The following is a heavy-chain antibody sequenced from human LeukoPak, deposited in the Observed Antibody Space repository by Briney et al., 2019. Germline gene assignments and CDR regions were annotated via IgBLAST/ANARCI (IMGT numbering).Heavy chain of an antibody. J-gene: IGHJ5*02. Sequence: SVEVSCKASGGTFSSYAISWVRQAPGQGLEWMGRIIPIFGTANYAQKFQGRVTITTDESTSTAYMELSSLRSEDTAVYYCARVPLSTNYDFWSGYYPYNWFDPWGQGTLVTVSS. CDR1: GGTFSSYA. D-gene: IGHD3-3*01. CDR2: IIPIFGTA. V-gene: IGHV1-69*05. CDR3: ARVPLSTNYDFWSGYYPYNWFDP.